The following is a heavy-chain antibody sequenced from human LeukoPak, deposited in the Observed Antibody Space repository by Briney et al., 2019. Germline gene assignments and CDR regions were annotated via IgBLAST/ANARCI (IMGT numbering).Heavy chain of an antibody. V-gene: IGHV3-7*01. CDR1: GFTFSSYW. CDR3: AREAIIAAAGPDGDYFDY. CDR2: IKEDGSEK. D-gene: IGHD6-13*01. J-gene: IGHJ4*02. Sequence: GGSLRLSCAASGFTFSSYWMNWVRQAPGKGLEWVANIKEDGSEKYYVDSVKGRFTISRDNAKNSLYLQMNSLRAEDTAVYYCAREAIIAAAGPDGDYFDYWGQGTLVTVSS.